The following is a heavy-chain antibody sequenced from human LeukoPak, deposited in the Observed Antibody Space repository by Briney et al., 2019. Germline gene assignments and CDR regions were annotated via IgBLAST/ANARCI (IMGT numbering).Heavy chain of an antibody. J-gene: IGHJ4*02. CDR3: ARARWYSCDY. CDR2: ISSSGSTI. Sequence: GGSLRLSCAASGFTFSSYEMNWVRQAPGKGLEWVSYISSSGSTIYYADSVKGRFTISRDNAKNTLYLQMNSLRGEDTAVYYCARARWYSCDYWGQGTLVTASS. CDR1: GFTFSSYE. D-gene: IGHD5-24*01. V-gene: IGHV3-48*03.